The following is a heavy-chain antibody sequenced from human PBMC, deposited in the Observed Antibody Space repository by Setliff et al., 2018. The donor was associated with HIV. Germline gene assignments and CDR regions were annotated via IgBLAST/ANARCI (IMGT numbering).Heavy chain of an antibody. CDR1: GYTFTGYY. Sequence: ASVKVSCKASGYTFTGYYMHWVRQAPGQGLEWMGRINPNSGGTNYAQKFQGRVTMTRDTSISTAYMELSRLRSDDTAVYYCSRPVTYCSSTSCYDDYWGQGTLVTVSS. D-gene: IGHD2-2*01. V-gene: IGHV1-2*06. CDR3: SRPVTYCSSTSCYDDY. CDR2: INPNSGGT. J-gene: IGHJ4*02.